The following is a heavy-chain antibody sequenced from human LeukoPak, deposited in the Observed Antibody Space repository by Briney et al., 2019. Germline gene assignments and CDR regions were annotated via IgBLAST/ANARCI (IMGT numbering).Heavy chain of an antibody. CDR1: GFTFSSFS. Sequence: GGSLRLSCAASGFTFSSFSMNWVRQAPGKGLEWVSYISRSRSTIYYADSVKGRFTISRDNAKNSLYLQMNSLRGEDTAVYYCARENWAYGSNPFDYWGQRTLVTVSS. D-gene: IGHD4-23*01. V-gene: IGHV3-48*01. CDR3: ARENWAYGSNPFDY. CDR2: ISRSRSTI. J-gene: IGHJ4*02.